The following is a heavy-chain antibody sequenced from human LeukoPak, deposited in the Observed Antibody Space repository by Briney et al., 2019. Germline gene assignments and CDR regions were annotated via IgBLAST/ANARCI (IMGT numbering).Heavy chain of an antibody. CDR2: ISSDGSNN. D-gene: IGHD6-13*01. CDR1: GFTFNSDN. Sequence: PGRSLRLSRAASGFTFNSDNMHWVRQAPGKGLEWVAVISSDGSNNCYADSVKGRFTISRDNSRNTLYLQMNSLIAEDTAVYYCAKDRSSTWSFDYWGQGTLVTVSS. CDR3: AKDRSSTWSFDY. V-gene: IGHV3-30*18. J-gene: IGHJ4*02.